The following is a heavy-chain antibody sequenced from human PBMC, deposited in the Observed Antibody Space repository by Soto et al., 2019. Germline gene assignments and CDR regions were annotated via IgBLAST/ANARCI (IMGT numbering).Heavy chain of an antibody. Sequence: QVQLVESGGGVVQPGRSLSLSCEASGYTFSNYAAHWVRQPPGKGMEWLAVVSFDGTNKYYADSVRGRFSISRDNSKNTLYLQMTSLRSEDTGVYYCARAMLGIVPLYGIDVWGQGTTVAVSS. CDR3: ARAMLGIVPLYGIDV. J-gene: IGHJ6*02. V-gene: IGHV3-30-3*01. CDR1: GYTFSNYA. CDR2: VSFDGTNK. D-gene: IGHD3-10*02.